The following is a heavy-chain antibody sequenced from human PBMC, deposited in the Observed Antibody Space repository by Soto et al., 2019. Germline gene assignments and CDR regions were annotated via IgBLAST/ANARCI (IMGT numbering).Heavy chain of an antibody. J-gene: IGHJ5*02. CDR3: TRQVIDYYGSGTNYNWFDP. Sequence: SETLSLTCAVYGGSFSGYYWTWIRQPPGTGLEWIGEINHSGSTNYNPSLKSRVTISVDTSKNQFSLRLNSMTAADTAVYYCTRQVIDYYGSGTNYNWFDPWGQGTQVTVSS. CDR1: GGSFSGYY. CDR2: INHSGST. V-gene: IGHV4-34*01. D-gene: IGHD3-10*01.